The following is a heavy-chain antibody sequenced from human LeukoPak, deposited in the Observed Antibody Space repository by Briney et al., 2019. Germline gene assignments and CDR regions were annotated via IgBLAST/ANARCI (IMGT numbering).Heavy chain of an antibody. CDR1: GFTFGSFA. V-gene: IGHV3-23*01. D-gene: IGHD5-18*01. Sequence: GGSLRLSCEASGFTFGSFAMYWVRQAPGKGLDWIAGIFGSGGSPHYADSVKGRFTISRDNSKNTVYLQINSLRAEDTAVYYCGKTTAGYSSGQKPAWPVDYGAQGTLVTVSS. CDR2: IFGSGGSP. J-gene: IGHJ4*02. CDR3: GKTTAGYSSGQKPAWPVDY.